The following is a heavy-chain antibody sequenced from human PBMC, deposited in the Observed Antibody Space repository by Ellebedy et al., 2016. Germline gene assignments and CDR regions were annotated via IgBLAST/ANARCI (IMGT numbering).Heavy chain of an antibody. CDR1: GFTFSSYW. CDR3: TTVYRYNYDSV. Sequence: GGSLRLSCAASGFTFSSYWMSWVRQAPGKGLEWVANIKQDGSEKYYVDSVKGRFTISRDHAKNSLYLQMNSLKTEDTAVYFCTTVYRYNYDSVWGQGTLVTVSS. CDR2: IKQDGSEK. D-gene: IGHD5-18*01. J-gene: IGHJ4*02. V-gene: IGHV3-7*05.